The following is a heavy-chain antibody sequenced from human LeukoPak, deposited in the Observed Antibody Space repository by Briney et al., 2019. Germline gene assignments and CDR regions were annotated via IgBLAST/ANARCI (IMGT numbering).Heavy chain of an antibody. CDR3: ARGRDRSKAGDH. V-gene: IGHV4-34*01. CDR1: GGSCDDYY. J-gene: IGHJ4*02. CDR2: IHPHGIF. D-gene: IGHD5-24*01. Sequence: SETLSLTCAVYGGSCDDYYCSWIRQPPGKGLEWIGEIHPHGIFYYNSSLTSRVTIYIDTSKSQFSLRLTSVTAADTAFYYCARGRDRSKAGDHWGQGSLVTVSS.